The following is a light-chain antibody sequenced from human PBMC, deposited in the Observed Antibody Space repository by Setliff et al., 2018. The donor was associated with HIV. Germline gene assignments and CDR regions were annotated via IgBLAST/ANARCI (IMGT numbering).Light chain of an antibody. CDR2: SNN. CDR1: SSNIGSNT. CDR3: CSYAGSHTFV. Sequence: QSALAQPPSASGTPGQRFTLSCSGGSSNIGSNTVNWYQQLPGTAPKLLIYSNNQRPSGVPDRFSGSKSGNTASLTISGLQAEDEADYYCCSYAGSHTFVFGTGTKVTVL. J-gene: IGLJ1*01. V-gene: IGLV1-44*01.